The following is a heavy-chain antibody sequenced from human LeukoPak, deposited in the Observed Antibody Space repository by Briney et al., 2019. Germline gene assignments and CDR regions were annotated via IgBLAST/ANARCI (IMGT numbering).Heavy chain of an antibody. CDR2: ISAYNGNT. CDR3: ARDLSLIAAAGRYNWFDP. V-gene: IGHV1-18*01. J-gene: IGHJ5*02. CDR1: GYTFTSYG. D-gene: IGHD6-13*01. Sequence: ASVKVSCKASGYTFTSYGISWVRQAPGQGLEWMGWISAYNGNTNYAQKLQGRVTMTTDTSTSTAYMELSSLRSDDTAVYYCARDLSLIAAAGRYNWFDPWGQGTLVTVSS.